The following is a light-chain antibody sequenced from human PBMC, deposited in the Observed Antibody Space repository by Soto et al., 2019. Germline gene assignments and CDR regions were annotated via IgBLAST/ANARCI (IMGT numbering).Light chain of an antibody. CDR1: QSVSSN. CDR3: QQYNNWPFT. Sequence: ERVMTQSPATLSVSPGERVTLSCRASQSVSSNLAWYQQKPGQAPRLLIYSAFFRATGIPARFSGSGSGTEFTLTISSLQSEAFAVSFCQQYNNWPFTFGPGTKVDSK. CDR2: SAF. J-gene: IGKJ3*01. V-gene: IGKV3-15*01.